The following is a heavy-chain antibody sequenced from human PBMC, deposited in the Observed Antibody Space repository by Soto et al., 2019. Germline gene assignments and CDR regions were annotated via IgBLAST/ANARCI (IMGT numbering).Heavy chain of an antibody. CDR1: GGSISSYY. J-gene: IGHJ6*03. CDR2: IYYSGST. V-gene: IGHV4-59*01. Sequence: QVQLQESGPGLVKPSETLSLTCTVSGGSISSYYWSWIRQPPGKGLEWIGYIYYSGSTNYNPSLKSRVTISVDTSKNQFSLKLSSVTAADTAVYYCARGKKQLGYYYYYMDVWGKGTTVNVSS. CDR3: ARGKKQLGYYYYYMDV. D-gene: IGHD6-13*01.